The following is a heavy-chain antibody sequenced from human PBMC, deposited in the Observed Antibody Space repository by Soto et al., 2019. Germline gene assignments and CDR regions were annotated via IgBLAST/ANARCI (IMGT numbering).Heavy chain of an antibody. D-gene: IGHD3-10*02. J-gene: IGHJ5*02. V-gene: IGHV3-7*03. CDR3: ARVLLYSASGRGWFDP. CDR1: GFTFSSFW. CDR2: IKHDGSQK. Sequence: PGGSVRLSCAASGFTFSSFWMSWVRQAPGKGLEWVANIKHDGSQKYYVDSVKGRFTISRDNAKNSLYLQMNSLRVDDTAVYYCARVLLYSASGRGWFDPWGQGTLVTVSS.